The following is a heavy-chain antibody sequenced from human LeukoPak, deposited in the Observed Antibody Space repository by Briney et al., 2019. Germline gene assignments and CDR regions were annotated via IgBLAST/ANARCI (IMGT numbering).Heavy chain of an antibody. CDR3: ARGVSYYDSSGYYNEYFQH. CDR1: GGSVSSGSYY. J-gene: IGHJ1*01. V-gene: IGHV4-39*07. D-gene: IGHD3-22*01. Sequence: PSETLSLTCTVSGGSVSSGSYYWSWIRQPPGKGLEWIGEINHSGSTNYNPSLKSRVTISVDTSKNQFSLKLSSVTAADTAVYYCARGVSYYDSSGYYNEYFQHWGQGTLVTVSS. CDR2: INHSGST.